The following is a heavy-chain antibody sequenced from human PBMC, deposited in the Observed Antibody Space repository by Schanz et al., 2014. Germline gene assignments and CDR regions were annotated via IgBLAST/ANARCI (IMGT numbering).Heavy chain of an antibody. Sequence: QVQLVQSGAEVKKPGASVRVSCKASGYTFTTYAMSWVRQAPGQGLEWVGWISVYTGNTKYGQKVQGRVTMTADTSTNTAYMELRSLRSEDTAVYYCARDLPYCDGGKCYSDGFDIWGQGTLVTISS. V-gene: IGHV1-18*01. CDR3: ARDLPYCDGGKCYSDGFDI. J-gene: IGHJ3*02. CDR1: GYTFTTYA. CDR2: ISVYTGNT. D-gene: IGHD2-21*01.